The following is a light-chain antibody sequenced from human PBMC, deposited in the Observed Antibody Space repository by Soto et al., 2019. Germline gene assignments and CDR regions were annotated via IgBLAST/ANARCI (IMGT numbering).Light chain of an antibody. V-gene: IGKV3-15*01. J-gene: IGKJ4*01. CDR1: QSVSSN. CDR3: QQYNHWPLL. Sequence: EIVMTQSPATLSVSPGERATLSCRASQSVSSNLAWYQQKPGQAPRLLIYGASTRATGIPARFSGSGSGTEFTLTFSSRQSEDFAVYYRQQYNHWPLLFGGGNKVEIK. CDR2: GAS.